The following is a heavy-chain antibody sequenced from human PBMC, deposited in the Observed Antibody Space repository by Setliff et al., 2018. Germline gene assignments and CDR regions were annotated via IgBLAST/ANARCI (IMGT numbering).Heavy chain of an antibody. V-gene: IGHV4-39*01. CDR1: DDSIYSDYYF. J-gene: IGHJ4*02. Sequence: SETLSFTCSVSDDSIYSDYYFWGWIRQPPGKGLEWIGTISSSGTSKYNSSLGGRATLSIDVPERQFALRLSSVTDADTAVYFCAREGRWDYSYPIYWGQGIRVTVSS. D-gene: IGHD4-4*01. CDR2: ISSSGTS. CDR3: AREGRWDYSYPIY.